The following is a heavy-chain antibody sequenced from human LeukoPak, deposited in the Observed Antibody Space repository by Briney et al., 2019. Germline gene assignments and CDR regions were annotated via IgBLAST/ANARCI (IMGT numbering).Heavy chain of an antibody. Sequence: ASQTLSLTCTVSGESLSSGSNYWSWIRQPAAKGLEWIGRIHTSGSTNYNPSLKSRVTMSVDLSKNQFSLEMTSMTAADTAVYYCAKRDWNDAFDYWGQGTLVTASS. CDR2: IHTSGST. V-gene: IGHV4-61*02. CDR3: AKRDWNDAFDY. D-gene: IGHD1-1*01. J-gene: IGHJ4*02. CDR1: GESLSSGSNY.